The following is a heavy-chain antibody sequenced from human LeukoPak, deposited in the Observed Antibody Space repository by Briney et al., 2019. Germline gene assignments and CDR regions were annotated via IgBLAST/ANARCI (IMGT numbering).Heavy chain of an antibody. Sequence: SETLSLTCTVSGGSISSGGYYWSWIRQHPGKGLEWIGYIYYSGSTYYNPPLKSRVTISVDTSKNQFSLKLSSVTAADTAVYYCARYGRSIAAASHKESYFDYWGQGTLVTVSS. J-gene: IGHJ4*02. D-gene: IGHD6-13*01. CDR2: IYYSGST. CDR3: ARYGRSIAAASHKESYFDY. V-gene: IGHV4-31*03. CDR1: GGSISSGGYY.